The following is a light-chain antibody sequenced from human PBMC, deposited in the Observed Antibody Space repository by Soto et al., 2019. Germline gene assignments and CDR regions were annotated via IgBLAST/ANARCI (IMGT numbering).Light chain of an antibody. CDR1: QTIRGL. CDR3: QQYYSYPRLT. CDR2: DTS. V-gene: IGKV3D-15*01. J-gene: IGKJ4*01. Sequence: EIVMTQSPATLSVVPGERATLSCRASQTIRGLLAWYQHRPGQAPRLLIYDTSNRATGIPARFSGSGSGTDFTLTISCLQSEDFATYYCQQYYSYPRLTFGGGTKVDI.